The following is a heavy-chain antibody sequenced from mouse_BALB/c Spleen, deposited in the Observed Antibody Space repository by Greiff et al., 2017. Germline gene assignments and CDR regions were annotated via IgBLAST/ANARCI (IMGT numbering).Heavy chain of an antibody. CDR1: GFSLTGYG. CDR3: ARYDYDGRDDAMDY. Sequence: VQVVESGPGLVAPSQSLSITCTVSGFSLTGYGVNWVRQPPGKGLEWLGMIWGDGSTDYNSALKSRLSISKDNSKSQVFLKMNSLQTDDTARYYCARYDYDGRDDAMDYWGQGTSVTVSS. CDR2: IWGDGST. J-gene: IGHJ4*01. D-gene: IGHD2-4*01. V-gene: IGHV2-6-7*01.